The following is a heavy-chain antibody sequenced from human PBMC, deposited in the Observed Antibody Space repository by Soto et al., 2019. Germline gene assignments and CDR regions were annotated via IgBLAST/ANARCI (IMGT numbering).Heavy chain of an antibody. Sequence: QVQLAESGGGVVQPGGSLRLSCVASGLVFSDYGIHWVRQAPGKGLEWVAFISYDGSYKNYADSVEGRFTISRDDPKNTLYLQINSLRTEDSAVYYCAKEMFPRTVPVSSSPGGDYWGQGTLVIVSS. CDR3: AKEMFPRTVPVSSSPGGDY. J-gene: IGHJ4*02. CDR2: ISYDGSYK. D-gene: IGHD6-6*01. V-gene: IGHV3-30*18. CDR1: GLVFSDYG.